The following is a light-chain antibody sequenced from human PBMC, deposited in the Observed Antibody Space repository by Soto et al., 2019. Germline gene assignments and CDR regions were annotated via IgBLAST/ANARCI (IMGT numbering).Light chain of an antibody. CDR1: SSDVGSYNL. Sequence: QSVLTQPASVSGSPGQSITISCTGTSSDVGSYNLVSWYQQHPGKAPKVMIYEVSKRPSGVSNRFSGSKSGNTASLTISGLQAEDEADYACCSYAGSSTYVFGTGTKVTVL. CDR3: CSYAGSSTYV. V-gene: IGLV2-23*02. J-gene: IGLJ1*01. CDR2: EVS.